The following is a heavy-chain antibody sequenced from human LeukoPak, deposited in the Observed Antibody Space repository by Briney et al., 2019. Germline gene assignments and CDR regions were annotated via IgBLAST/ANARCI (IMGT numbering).Heavy chain of an antibody. Sequence: GGSLRLSCAASGFIFDTYGMHWVRQAPGKGLEWVAVISYDGSNKYYADSVKGRFTISRDNSKNTLYLQMNSLRAEDTAVYYCAKALEMATTPDAFDIWGQGTMVTVSS. V-gene: IGHV3-30*18. J-gene: IGHJ3*02. CDR2: ISYDGSNK. CDR3: AKALEMATTPDAFDI. CDR1: GFIFDTYG. D-gene: IGHD5-24*01.